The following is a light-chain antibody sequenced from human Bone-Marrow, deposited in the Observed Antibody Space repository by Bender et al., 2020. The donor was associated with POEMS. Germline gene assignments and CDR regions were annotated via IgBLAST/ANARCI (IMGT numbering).Light chain of an antibody. CDR3: SAWDDSLSGWV. CDR1: SSNIGNHG. Sequence: QSVVTQPPSLSEAPRQRVTISCSGSSSNIGNHGVNWYQQLPGEAPKLLIYYDDLLTPGVSDRFSASKSGTSASRAISELQSEDEALYYWSAWDDSLSGWVFGGGTNLSVL. J-gene: IGLJ3*02. V-gene: IGLV1-36*01. CDR2: YDD.